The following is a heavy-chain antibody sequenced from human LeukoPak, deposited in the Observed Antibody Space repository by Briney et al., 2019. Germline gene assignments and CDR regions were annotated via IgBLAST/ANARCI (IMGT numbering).Heavy chain of an antibody. J-gene: IGHJ6*03. Sequence: SETLSLTCTVSGGSISSYYWSWIWQPPGKGLEWIGYIYYSGSTNYNPSLKSRVTISVDTSKNQFSLKLSSVTAADTAVYYCAREAPAHYYYYMDVWGKGTTVTVSS. D-gene: IGHD2-2*01. CDR1: GGSISSYY. CDR3: AREAPAHYYYYMDV. V-gene: IGHV4-59*01. CDR2: IYYSGST.